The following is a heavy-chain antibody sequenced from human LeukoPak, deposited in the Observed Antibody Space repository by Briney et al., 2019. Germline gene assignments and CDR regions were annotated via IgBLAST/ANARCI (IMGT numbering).Heavy chain of an antibody. J-gene: IGHJ4*02. CDR1: GGSISSSSYY. CDR3: ARRSGTSKTFDY. Sequence: SETLSLTCTVSGGSISSSSYYWGWIRQPPGKGLEWIGSIYYSGSTHYNPSLKSRVTISVDTSKNQFSLKLSSVTAADTAVYYCARRSGTSKTFDYWGQGTLVTVSS. CDR2: IYYSGST. V-gene: IGHV4-39*01. D-gene: IGHD1-1*01.